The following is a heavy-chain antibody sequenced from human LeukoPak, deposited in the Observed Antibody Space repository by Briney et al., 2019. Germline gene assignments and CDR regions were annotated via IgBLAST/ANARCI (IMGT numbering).Heavy chain of an antibody. CDR2: ISWNSGSI. D-gene: IGHD2-21*01. CDR1: GFTFDDYA. Sequence: GGSLRLSCAASGFTFDDYAMHWVRQAPGKGLEWVPGISWNSGSIGYADSVKGRFTISRDNAKNSLYLQMSSLRTEDTALYYCAKVVNYYYGMDVWAKGPRSPSP. V-gene: IGHV3-9*01. J-gene: IGHJ6*02. CDR3: AKVVNYYYGMDV.